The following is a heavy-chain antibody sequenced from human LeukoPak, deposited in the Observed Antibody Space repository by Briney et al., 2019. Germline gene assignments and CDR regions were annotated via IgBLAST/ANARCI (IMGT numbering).Heavy chain of an antibody. V-gene: IGHV4-34*01. CDR2: INQSGST. J-gene: IGHJ6*02. Sequence: PWETLSLTCAVYGGPFSHHYWTWIRQPPGKGLEWIGEINQSGSTNYDPSLKSRVTISVDTSKTHFSLNLTSVTAADTAVYYCASRIGRYLYYFGMDVWGQGTTVTVSS. D-gene: IGHD1-14*01. CDR1: GGPFSHHY. CDR3: ASRIGRYLYYFGMDV.